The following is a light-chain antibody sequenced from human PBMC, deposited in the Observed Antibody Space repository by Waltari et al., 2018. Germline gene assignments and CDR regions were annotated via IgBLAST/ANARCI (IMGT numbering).Light chain of an antibody. J-gene: IGLJ3*02. CDR1: SRDVGVYNY. CDR2: DVS. Sequence: QSALTQPASVSGSPGQSITISCSGISRDVGVYNYVSWYQQHAGKAPELMIYDVSNRPSGVSNRFSGSKSGSTASLTISGLQAEDEADYYCSSSTGTTWVFGGGTKVSVL. V-gene: IGLV2-14*03. CDR3: SSSTGTTWV.